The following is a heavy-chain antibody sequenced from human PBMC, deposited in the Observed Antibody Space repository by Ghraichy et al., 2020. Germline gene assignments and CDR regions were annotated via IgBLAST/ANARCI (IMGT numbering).Heavy chain of an antibody. CDR1: GFTFSSYA. D-gene: IGHD6-13*01. V-gene: IGHV3-23*01. CDR2: ISGSGGST. Sequence: GGSLRLSCAASGFTFSSYAMSWVRQAPGKGLEWVSAISGSGGSTYYADSVKGRFTISRDNSKNTLYLQMNSLRAEDTAVYYCAKDMLSSSWYDFGFQHWGQGTLVTVSS. J-gene: IGHJ1*01. CDR3: AKDMLSSSWYDFGFQH.